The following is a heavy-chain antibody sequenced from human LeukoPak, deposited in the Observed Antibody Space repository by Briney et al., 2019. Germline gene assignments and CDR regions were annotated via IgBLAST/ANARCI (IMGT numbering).Heavy chain of an antibody. D-gene: IGHD5-12*01. CDR3: ATRGAVATWGGYYFDY. CDR2: ISGSGGST. V-gene: IGHV3-23*01. Sequence: PSETLSLTCTVSGGSISSTSYFWGWIRQPPGKGLEWVSAISGSGGSTYYADSVKGRFTISRDNSKNTLYLQMNSLRAEDTAVYYCATRGAVATWGGYYFDYWGQGTLVTVSS. CDR1: GGSISSTSYF. J-gene: IGHJ4*02.